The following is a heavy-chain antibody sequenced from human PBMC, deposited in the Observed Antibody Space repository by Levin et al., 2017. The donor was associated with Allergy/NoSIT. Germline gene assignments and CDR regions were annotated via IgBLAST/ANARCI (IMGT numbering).Heavy chain of an antibody. Sequence: PGGSLRLSCAASGFTFSSYAMSWVRQAPGKGLEWVSAISGSGGSTYYADSVKGRFTISRDNSKNTLYLQMNSLRAEDTAVYYCAKDRVIAVEMATIGAFDIWGQGTMVTVSS. J-gene: IGHJ3*02. CDR2: ISGSGGST. D-gene: IGHD5-24*01. CDR1: GFTFSSYA. V-gene: IGHV3-23*01. CDR3: AKDRVIAVEMATIGAFDI.